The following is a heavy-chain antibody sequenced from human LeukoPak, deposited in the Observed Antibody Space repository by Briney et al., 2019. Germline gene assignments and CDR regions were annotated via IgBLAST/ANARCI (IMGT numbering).Heavy chain of an antibody. Sequence: GASVKVSCKASGYTFIGYYIHWVRQAPGQGLEWMGWIYPNSGGTNYAQKFQGRVTMTRDTSISTAYMELSRLRSDDTAVYYCATSVGSGSYHILDAFDIWGQGTMVIVSS. CDR1: GYTFIGYY. J-gene: IGHJ3*02. CDR3: ATSVGSGSYHILDAFDI. CDR2: IYPNSGGT. D-gene: IGHD1-26*01. V-gene: IGHV1-2*02.